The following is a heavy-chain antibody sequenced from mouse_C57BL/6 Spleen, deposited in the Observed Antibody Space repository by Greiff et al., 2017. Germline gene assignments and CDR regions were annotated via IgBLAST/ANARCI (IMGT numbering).Heavy chain of an antibody. CDR3: ARGVTALYYYAMDY. D-gene: IGHD3-2*01. J-gene: IGHJ4*01. CDR2: IDPNSGGT. Sequence: QVQLQQPGAELVKPGASVKLSCKASGYTFTSYWMHWVKQRPGRGLEWIGRIDPNSGGTKYNEKFKSKATLTVDKPSSTAYMQLSSLTSEDSAVYDCARGVTALYYYAMDYWGQGTSVTVSS. V-gene: IGHV1-72*01. CDR1: GYTFTSYW.